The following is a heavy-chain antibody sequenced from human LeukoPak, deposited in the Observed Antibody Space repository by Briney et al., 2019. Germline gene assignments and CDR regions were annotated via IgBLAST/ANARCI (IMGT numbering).Heavy chain of an antibody. CDR1: GFTFSSYA. D-gene: IGHD2-15*01. CDR2: INSDGSST. V-gene: IGHV3-74*01. Sequence: GGSLRLSCAASGFTFSSYAMSWVRQVPGKGLVWVSRINSDGSSTNYADSVKGRFTISRDNAKNTLYLQMNSLRAEDTALYYCVRGAAGDYWGQGTLVTVSS. CDR3: VRGAAGDY. J-gene: IGHJ4*02.